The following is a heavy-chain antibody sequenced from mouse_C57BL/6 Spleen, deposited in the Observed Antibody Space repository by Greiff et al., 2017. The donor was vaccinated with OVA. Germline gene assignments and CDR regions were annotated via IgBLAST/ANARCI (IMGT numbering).Heavy chain of an antibody. CDR2: INPGSGGT. CDR3: AKDYDERFAY. J-gene: IGHJ3*01. D-gene: IGHD2-4*01. V-gene: IGHV1-54*01. CDR1: GYAFTNYL. Sequence: VQLKQSGAELVRPGTSVKVSCKASGYAFTNYLIEWVKQRPGQGLEWIGVINPGSGGTNYNEKFKGKATLTADKSSSTAYMQLSSLTSEDSAVYFCAKDYDERFAYWGQGTLVTVSA.